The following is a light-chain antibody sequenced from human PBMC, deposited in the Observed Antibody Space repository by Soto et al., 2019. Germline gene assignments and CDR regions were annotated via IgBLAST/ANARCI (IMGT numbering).Light chain of an antibody. CDR3: HHYISWPPTWT. V-gene: IGKV3-15*01. Sequence: VLAQTPATRCVSPGEGATLSCRASQSVDNNLAWYQHRPGQAPRLLIYGVSTRATGIPARFSGGGSGTEFTLTISSLQSEDFAVYYCHHYISWPPTWTFGQGTKVDIK. CDR2: GVS. CDR1: QSVDNN. J-gene: IGKJ1*01.